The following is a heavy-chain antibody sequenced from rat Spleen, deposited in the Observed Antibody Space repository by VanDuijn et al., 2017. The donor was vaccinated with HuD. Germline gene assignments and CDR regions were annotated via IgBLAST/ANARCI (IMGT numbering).Heavy chain of an antibody. V-gene: IGHV5-27*01. CDR1: GFTFNDYY. CDR2: ISPSGGGT. J-gene: IGHJ2*01. CDR3: TTGGLGTTLMDA. D-gene: IGHD1-4*01. Sequence: EVQLVESDGGLVQPGRSLKLSCAASGFTFNDYYMAWVRQAPTKGLEWVASISPSGGGTYYRDSVKGRFSISRDNAKSTLYLQMDSLRSEDTATYYCTTGGLGTTLMDAWGQGVMVTVSS.